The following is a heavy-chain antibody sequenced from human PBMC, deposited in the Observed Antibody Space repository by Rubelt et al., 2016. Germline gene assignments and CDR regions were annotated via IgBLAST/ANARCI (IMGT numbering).Heavy chain of an antibody. J-gene: IGHJ4*02. CDR3: ARDLPPFRRYNWNFPLDY. CDR1: GYTFTSYG. V-gene: IGHV1-18*01. D-gene: IGHD1-7*01. CDR2: ISAYNGNT. Sequence: QVQLVQSGAEVKKPGASVKVSCKASGYTFTSYGISWVRQAPGQGLEWMGWISAYNGNTHYAKKLQGRVTRTTDTSTSTAYMGLRSLGSDDTAVYYCARDLPPFRRYNWNFPLDYWGQGTLVTVSS.